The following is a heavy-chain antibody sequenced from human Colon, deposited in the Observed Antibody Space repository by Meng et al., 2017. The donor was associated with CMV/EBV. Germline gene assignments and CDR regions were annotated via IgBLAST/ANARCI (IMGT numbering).Heavy chain of an antibody. CDR3: ARGRDGLVSDKAGFDS. J-gene: IGHJ5*01. CDR1: GFTFSSFW. D-gene: IGHD5-24*01. V-gene: IGHV3-74*01. Sequence: GGSLRLSCAASGFTFSSFWMYWVRQSAGKGLEWVSRVKNDGTRTDYADSVKGRFTVSRDNAKETVYLQMNSLRVDETASYYWARGRDGLVSDKAGFDSWGQGTEVTVSS. CDR2: VKNDGTRT.